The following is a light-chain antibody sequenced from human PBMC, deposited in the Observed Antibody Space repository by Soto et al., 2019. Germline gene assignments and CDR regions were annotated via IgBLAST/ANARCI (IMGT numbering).Light chain of an antibody. CDR3: QQYDNLPPT. CDR1: QSINRD. CDR2: GAS. J-gene: IGKJ1*01. V-gene: IGKV3-15*01. Sequence: EIVMTQSPATLSVSPGERATLSCRASQSINRDLAWYVQKPGQAPRRVIYGASNLETGVPSRFSGSGSGTDFTFTISSLQPEDIATYYCQQYDNLPPTFGQGTNV.